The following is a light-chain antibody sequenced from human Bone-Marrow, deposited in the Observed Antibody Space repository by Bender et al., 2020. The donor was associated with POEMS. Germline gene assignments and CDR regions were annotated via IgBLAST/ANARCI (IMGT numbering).Light chain of an antibody. CDR1: LSDVGGYNF. V-gene: IGLV2-11*01. CDR2: DVS. CDR3: QSYDNSLGGWV. Sequence: QSALTQPRSLSGSPGQSVTISCTGTLSDVGGYNFVSWYQQHPGKVPKLIMSDVSKRPSGVPDRFSGSKSGTSASLAITGLQAEDEGDYYCQSYDNSLGGWVFGGGTKLTVL. J-gene: IGLJ3*02.